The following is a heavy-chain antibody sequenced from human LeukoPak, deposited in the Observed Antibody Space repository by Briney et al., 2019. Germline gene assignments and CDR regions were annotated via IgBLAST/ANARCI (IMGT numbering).Heavy chain of an antibody. CDR1: GFTFGDYA. J-gene: IGHJ4*02. Sequence: NPGRSLRLSCTASGFTFGDYAMGWFRQAPGKGLEWEGFIRSKAYGGTTEYAASVKGRFTISRDDSKSIAYLQMNSLKTEDTAVYYCTRSAEKSQVAGRIFDYWGQGNLVTVSS. D-gene: IGHD6-19*01. V-gene: IGHV3-49*05. CDR3: TRSAEKSQVAGRIFDY. CDR2: IRSKAYGGTT.